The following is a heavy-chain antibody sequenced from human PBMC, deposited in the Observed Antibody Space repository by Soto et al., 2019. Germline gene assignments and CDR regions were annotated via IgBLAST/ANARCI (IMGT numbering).Heavy chain of an antibody. CDR2: ISTSGNII. Sequence: GSLRLSCAAPGFTFSSYEMNWVRQAPGKGLEWVSYISTSGNIIHYADSVKGRFTISRDNAKNSLYLQMNSLRAEDTAVYYCARDIDYYDSSGYQDYWGQGALVTVSS. CDR3: ARDIDYYDSSGYQDY. D-gene: IGHD3-22*01. V-gene: IGHV3-48*03. CDR1: GFTFSSYE. J-gene: IGHJ4*02.